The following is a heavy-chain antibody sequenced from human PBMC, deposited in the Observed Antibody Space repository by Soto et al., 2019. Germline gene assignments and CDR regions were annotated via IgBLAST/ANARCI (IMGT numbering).Heavy chain of an antibody. Sequence: QITLKESGPTLVKPTQTLTLTCTFSGFSLSTSGVGVGWIRQPPGKALEWLALIYWNDDKRYSPSLKSRLTITKDTSKNQVVLTMTNMDPVDTATYYCAHGGWGSGSYSGYYFDYWGQGTLVTVSS. CDR3: AHGGWGSGSYSGYYFDY. V-gene: IGHV2-5*01. CDR2: IYWNDDK. CDR1: GFSLSTSGVG. D-gene: IGHD3-10*01. J-gene: IGHJ4*02.